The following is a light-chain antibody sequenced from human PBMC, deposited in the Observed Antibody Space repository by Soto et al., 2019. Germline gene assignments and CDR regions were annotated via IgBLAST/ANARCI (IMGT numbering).Light chain of an antibody. Sequence: LTQPPSASGSPGQSVTIPCTGTSSDVGGYNYVSWYQQHPGKAPKLMIYEVSNRPSGVSNRFSGSKSGNTASLTISGLQAEDEADYYCSSFRSGSTLYVFGTGTKVTV. V-gene: IGLV2-14*01. CDR1: SSDVGGYNY. J-gene: IGLJ1*01. CDR3: SSFRSGSTLYV. CDR2: EVS.